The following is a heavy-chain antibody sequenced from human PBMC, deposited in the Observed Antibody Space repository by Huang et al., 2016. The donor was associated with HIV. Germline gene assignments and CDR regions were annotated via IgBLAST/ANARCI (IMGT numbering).Heavy chain of an antibody. Sequence: QVQLHQWGAGLLKPSETLSLTCAVYGGSFSGYYWRWIRQPPGKGLGWIGEITHSGSTNYNPSRKSRVTIAEETSKNQFSLKLSSVTAADTAVYYCARAPHYGSGSYYYWGQGTLVTVSS. V-gene: IGHV4-34*01. CDR1: GGSFSGYY. D-gene: IGHD3-10*01. J-gene: IGHJ4*02. CDR2: ITHSGST. CDR3: ARAPHYGSGSYYY.